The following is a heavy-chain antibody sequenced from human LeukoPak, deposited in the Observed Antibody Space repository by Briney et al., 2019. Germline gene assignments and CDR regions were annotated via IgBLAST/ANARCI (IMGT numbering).Heavy chain of an antibody. V-gene: IGHV1-2*02. D-gene: IGHD2-2*01. Sequence: ASVNVSCKASGYTFTGYYMHWVRQAPRQGLERMGWINPNSGGTNYAQKFQGRVTMTRDTSISTAYMELSRLRSDDTAVYYCARQSVVVPAATDYWGQGTLVTVSS. CDR1: GYTFTGYY. CDR3: ARQSVVVPAATDY. J-gene: IGHJ4*02. CDR2: INPNSGGT.